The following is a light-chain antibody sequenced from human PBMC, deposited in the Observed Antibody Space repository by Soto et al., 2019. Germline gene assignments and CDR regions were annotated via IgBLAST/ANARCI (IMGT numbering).Light chain of an antibody. J-gene: IGKJ4*01. CDR3: QQFRTYPT. V-gene: IGKV1-13*02. Sequence: AIQLTQSPSSLSASIGDRVTITCRASQAISTNLAWYQHKPGTVPKVLIYDASILESGVPSRFSGSGSGTDFTLIISSLQPEDFATYHCQQFRTYPTFGGGTKV. CDR2: DAS. CDR1: QAISTN.